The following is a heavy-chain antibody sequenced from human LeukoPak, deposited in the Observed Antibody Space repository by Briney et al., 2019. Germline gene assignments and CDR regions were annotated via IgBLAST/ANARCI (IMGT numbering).Heavy chain of an antibody. CDR2: ISGSGGST. J-gene: IGHJ6*02. CDR1: GFTLSSYA. Sequence: PGGSLRLSCAASGFTLSSYAMSWVRQAPGKGLEWVSAISGSGGSTYYADSLKGRFTIPRDNSKNTLYLQMNSLRAEDTAVYYCAKGYSSGWTYYYYYYGMDVWGQGTTVTVSS. V-gene: IGHV3-23*01. D-gene: IGHD6-19*01. CDR3: AKGYSSGWTYYYYYYGMDV.